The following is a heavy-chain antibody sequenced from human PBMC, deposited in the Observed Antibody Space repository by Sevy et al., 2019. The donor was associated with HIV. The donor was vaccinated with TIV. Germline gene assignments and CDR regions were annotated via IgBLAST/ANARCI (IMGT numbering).Heavy chain of an antibody. V-gene: IGHV3-30*18. CDR3: AKDVRRWNLNPGLH. CDR2: ISYDGSKK. Sequence: GGYLRLSCAASGFTFSSYGMHWVRQAPGKGLEWVTVISYDGSKKYYADSVKGRFTISRDNSKNTIYLQMNSLRPEDTAVYYCAKDVRRWNLNPGLHWGQGTPVTVSS. J-gene: IGHJ4*02. CDR1: GFTFSSYG. D-gene: IGHD1-7*01.